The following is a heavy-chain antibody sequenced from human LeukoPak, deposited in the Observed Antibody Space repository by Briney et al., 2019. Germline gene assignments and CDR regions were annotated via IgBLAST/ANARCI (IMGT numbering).Heavy chain of an antibody. J-gene: IGHJ6*02. CDR3: AREVDYGDYDGMDV. D-gene: IGHD4-17*01. V-gene: IGHV1-69*13. CDR2: IIPIFGTA. Sequence: GASVKVSCKASGGTFSSYAISWARQAPGQGLEWMGGIIPIFGTANYAQKFQGRVTITADESTSTAYMELSSLRSEDTAVYYCAREVDYGDYDGMDVWGQGTTVTVSS. CDR1: GGTFSSYA.